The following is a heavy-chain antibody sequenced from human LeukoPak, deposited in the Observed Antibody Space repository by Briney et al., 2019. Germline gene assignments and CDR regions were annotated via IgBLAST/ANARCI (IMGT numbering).Heavy chain of an antibody. CDR1: GFTFSSYA. Sequence: LRLSCAASGFTFSSYAMSWIRQHPGKGLEWIGYIYYSGSTYYNPSLKSRVTISVDTSKNQFSLKLSSVTAADTAVYYCARDSHWGQGTLVTVSS. CDR2: IYYSGST. V-gene: IGHV4-31*02. J-gene: IGHJ4*02. CDR3: ARDSH.